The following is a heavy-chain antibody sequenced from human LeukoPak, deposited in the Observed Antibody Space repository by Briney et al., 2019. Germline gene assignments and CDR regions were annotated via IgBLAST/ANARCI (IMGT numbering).Heavy chain of an antibody. J-gene: IGHJ3*02. Sequence: SETLSLTCTVSGGSISSSSYYWDWIRQPPGTGLEWVGSIYYSGSTYYNPSLKSRVTISVDTSKNQFSLKLSSVTAADTALYYCASGQHYYYDSSGYTIDAFDIWGQGTMVTVSS. CDR2: IYYSGST. V-gene: IGHV4-39*07. CDR1: GGSISSSSYY. D-gene: IGHD3-22*01. CDR3: ASGQHYYYDSSGYTIDAFDI.